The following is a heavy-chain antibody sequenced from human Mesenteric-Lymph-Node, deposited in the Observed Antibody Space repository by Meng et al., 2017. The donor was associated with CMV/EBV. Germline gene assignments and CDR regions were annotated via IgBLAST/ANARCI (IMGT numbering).Heavy chain of an antibody. J-gene: IGHJ4*02. Sequence: GGSLRPSCAASGFTVSSNEMSWVRQAPGKGLEWVAFIRYDGSNKYYADSVKGRFTISRDNSKNTLYLQMNSLRAEDTAVYYCAKSRGLTTGGSDYWGQGTLVTVSS. CDR3: AKSRGLTTGGSDY. D-gene: IGHD4-17*01. CDR2: IRYDGSNK. V-gene: IGHV3-30*02. CDR1: GFTVSSNE.